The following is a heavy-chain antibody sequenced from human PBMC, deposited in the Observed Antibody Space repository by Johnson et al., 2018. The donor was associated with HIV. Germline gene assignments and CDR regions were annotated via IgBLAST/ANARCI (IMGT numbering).Heavy chain of an antibody. CDR1: GFTFSSYG. V-gene: IGHV3-33*08. Sequence: QVQVVESGGGLVQPGRSLRLSCVASGFTFSSYGMHWVRQAAGKGREWVALIWYDGSNIYYADSVKGRFTISRNNAKNSLYLQMNSLRAEDTAVYYCARDLRGAFDIWGQGTRVTVSS. CDR2: IWYDGSNI. CDR3: ARDLRGAFDI. D-gene: IGHD4-17*01. J-gene: IGHJ3*02.